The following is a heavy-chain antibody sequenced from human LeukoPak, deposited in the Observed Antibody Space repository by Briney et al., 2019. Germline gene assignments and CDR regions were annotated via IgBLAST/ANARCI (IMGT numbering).Heavy chain of an antibody. CDR1: GYIFTDYY. D-gene: IGHD3-16*02. Sequence: ASVKVSCKASGYIFTDYYMHWVRQAPGQELGWMGIINPSGGSTSYAQKFQGRVTMTRDTSTSTVYMELSSLRSEDTAVYYCARVDYDYVWGSYRLNSPFDYWGQGTLVTVSS. CDR2: INPSGGST. CDR3: ARVDYDYVWGSYRLNSPFDY. J-gene: IGHJ4*02. V-gene: IGHV1-46*01.